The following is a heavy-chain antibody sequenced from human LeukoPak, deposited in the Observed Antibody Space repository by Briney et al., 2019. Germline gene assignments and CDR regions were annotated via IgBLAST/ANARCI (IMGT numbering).Heavy chain of an antibody. CDR1: GFTLRTYG. V-gene: IGHV3-30*02. Sequence: PGGSLRLSCAASGFTLRTYGMHWVRQAPGKGLEWVAFIRNDESNKYYADSVKGRFTISRDNSKNTLYLQMNSLRPEDTAVYFCARVLPEGSSWFRYFDLWGRGTLVTVSS. CDR3: ARVLPEGSSWFRYFDL. D-gene: IGHD6-13*01. CDR2: IRNDESNK. J-gene: IGHJ2*01.